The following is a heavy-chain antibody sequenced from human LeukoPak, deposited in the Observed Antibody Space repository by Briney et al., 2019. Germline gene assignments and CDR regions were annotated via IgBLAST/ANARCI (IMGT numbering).Heavy chain of an antibody. CDR1: GDSLSCRGSCF. V-gene: IGHV4-61*02. CDR2: VYASGST. CDR3: AKEDYWGYYFDS. D-gene: IGHD7-27*01. Sequence: SETLSLTCNVSGDSLSCRGSCFWSWIRQPAGKGLEWIGRVYASGSTHYNPSLKSRVTISVDTSENHFSLKLNSVTAADTAVYFCAKEDYWGYYFDSWGQGTLVTVSS. J-gene: IGHJ4*02.